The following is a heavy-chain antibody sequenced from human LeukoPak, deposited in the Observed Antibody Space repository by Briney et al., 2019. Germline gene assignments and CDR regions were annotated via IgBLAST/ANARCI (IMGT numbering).Heavy chain of an antibody. V-gene: IGHV1-46*01. J-gene: IGHJ4*02. CDR1: VYTFTNYY. CDR2: INPSGGST. CDR3: ARGSYYDSSGYYPHYFDY. D-gene: IGHD3-22*01. Sequence: ASVKVSCKASVYTFTNYYIHWVRQAPGQGLEWVGIINPSGGSTSSGQKFQGRVTMTRDTSTSTVYMDLRSLIYKDMAVYYCARGSYYDSSGYYPHYFDYWGQGTRVTVSS.